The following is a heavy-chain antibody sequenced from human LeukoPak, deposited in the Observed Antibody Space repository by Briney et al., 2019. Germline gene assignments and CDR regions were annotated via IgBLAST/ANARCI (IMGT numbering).Heavy chain of an antibody. J-gene: IGHJ3*02. Sequence: GGSLRLSCAASGFTFSSYSMNWVRQAPGKGLEWVSSISSSSSYIYYADSVKGRFTISRDNAKNSLYLQMNSLRAEDTAVYYCARDRVDYDILIGPDAFDIWGQGTMVTVSS. CDR3: ARDRVDYDILIGPDAFDI. CDR2: ISSSSSYI. CDR1: GFTFSSYS. D-gene: IGHD3-9*01. V-gene: IGHV3-21*01.